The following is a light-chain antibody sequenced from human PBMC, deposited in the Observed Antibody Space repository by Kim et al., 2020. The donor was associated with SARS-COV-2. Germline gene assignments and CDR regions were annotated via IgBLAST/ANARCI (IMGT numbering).Light chain of an antibody. CDR3: QQTYSASRT. CDR2: TAS. J-gene: IGKJ1*01. CDR1: QAISRY. Sequence: ASVGDRVTITCRASQAISRYLNWYQQKPGKAPKLLIYTASSMQSGVPSRLTGSGSETDFTLTISSLQPEDFATYDCQQTYSASRTFGQGTKVDIK. V-gene: IGKV1-39*01.